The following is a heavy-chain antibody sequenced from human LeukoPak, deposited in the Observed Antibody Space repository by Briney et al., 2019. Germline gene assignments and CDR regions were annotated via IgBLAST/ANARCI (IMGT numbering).Heavy chain of an antibody. Sequence: GGSLRLSCAASGFSFSTYGMFWVRQAPGKGLEWVGVISYDGSNQYYADSAKGRFTISRDNSKNTLYLQMDSLRAEDTAVYYCAKGDFWNGLGEYFLYWGQGILVTVSS. CDR3: AKGDFWNGLGEYFLY. D-gene: IGHD3-3*01. CDR1: GFSFSTYG. V-gene: IGHV3-33*05. J-gene: IGHJ1*01. CDR2: ISYDGSNQ.